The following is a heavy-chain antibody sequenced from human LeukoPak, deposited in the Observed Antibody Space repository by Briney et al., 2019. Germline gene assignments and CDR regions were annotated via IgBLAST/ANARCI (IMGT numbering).Heavy chain of an antibody. V-gene: IGHV3-23*01. CDR1: GFTFSSYA. Sequence: GGSLRLSCAASGFTFSSYAMSWVHQAPGKGLEWASAISGSGGSTYYADSVKGRFTISRDNSKNTLYLQMNSLRAEDTAVYYCATDLDYTFDYWGRGTLVTVSS. J-gene: IGHJ4*02. CDR2: ISGSGGST. CDR3: ATDLDYTFDY. D-gene: IGHD4-11*01.